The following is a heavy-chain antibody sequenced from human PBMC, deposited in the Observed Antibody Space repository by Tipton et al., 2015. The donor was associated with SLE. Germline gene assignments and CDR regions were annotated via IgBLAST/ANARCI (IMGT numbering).Heavy chain of an antibody. CDR1: GFAFDDYA. CDR3: AKGGRLGGGMNNSYYFIDV. CDR2: ITWNSGDI. Sequence: SLRLSCSASGFAFDDYAMHWVRQVPGKGLEWVSGITWNSGDIGYADSVKGRFTISRDNAKRSLYLQMNSLRPEDTALYYCAKGGRLGGGMNNSYYFIDVWGKGTSVTVSS. D-gene: IGHD1/OR15-1a*01. V-gene: IGHV3-9*01. J-gene: IGHJ6*03.